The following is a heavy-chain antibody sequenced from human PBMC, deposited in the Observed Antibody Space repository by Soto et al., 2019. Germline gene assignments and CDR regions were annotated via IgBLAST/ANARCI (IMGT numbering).Heavy chain of an antibody. Sequence: WILQATGKGLEWVSTIRETGNTYYADSVRGRFATSRDNSENTLYLKMRSLRAEDTAVYYCAKFLFQAEDGIRDL. J-gene: IGHJ2*01. CDR2: IRETGNT. CDR3: AKFLFQAEDGIRDL. V-gene: IGHV3-23*01. D-gene: IGHD2-21*01.